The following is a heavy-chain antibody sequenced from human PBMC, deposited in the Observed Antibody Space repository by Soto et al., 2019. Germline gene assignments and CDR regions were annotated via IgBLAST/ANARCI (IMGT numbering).Heavy chain of an antibody. CDR1: GFNFRGYW. J-gene: IGHJ3*02. CDR2: MNEDGSEI. Sequence: EVQLVESGGALVQPGGSLRISCVVSGFNFRGYWMSWVRQAPGKGLEWVATMNEDGSEIYYVGSVKGRFAISRDNDENSLHLQMNSLRAEDTAVYYCAREGPADGLDIWGQGTMVTVSS. V-gene: IGHV3-7*01. CDR3: AREGPADGLDI.